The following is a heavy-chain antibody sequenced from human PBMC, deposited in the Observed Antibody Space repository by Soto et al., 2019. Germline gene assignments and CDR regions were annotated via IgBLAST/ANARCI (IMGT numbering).Heavy chain of an antibody. CDR2: ISGSGGST. Sequence: EVQLLESGGGLVQPGGSLRLSCAASGFTFSSYAMSWVRQAPGKGLEWVSAISGSGGSTYYADSVKGRFTISRDNSKNTLYLQMNILRAEDTAVYYCAKGGRYYGSGSYYNGWFDPWGQGTLVTVSS. V-gene: IGHV3-23*01. J-gene: IGHJ5*02. CDR1: GFTFSSYA. D-gene: IGHD3-10*01. CDR3: AKGGRYYGSGSYYNGWFDP.